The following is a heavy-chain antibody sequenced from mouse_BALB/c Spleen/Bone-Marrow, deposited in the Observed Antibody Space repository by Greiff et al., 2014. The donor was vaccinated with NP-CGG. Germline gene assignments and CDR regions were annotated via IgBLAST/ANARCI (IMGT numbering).Heavy chain of an antibody. V-gene: IGHV2-6-5*01. J-gene: IGHJ2*01. D-gene: IGHD1-1*01. CDR1: GFSLTDYG. CDR2: IWGGGIT. CDR3: AKHDTTVVVDY. Sequence: VQLVESGPGLVAPSQSLSITCTVSGFSLTDYGVSWIRQPPGRGLEWLGVIWGGGITYYNSTLKSRLSISKDSSKSHVFLKMNSLQTDDTAMYCCAKHDTTVVVDYWGQGTTLTVSS.